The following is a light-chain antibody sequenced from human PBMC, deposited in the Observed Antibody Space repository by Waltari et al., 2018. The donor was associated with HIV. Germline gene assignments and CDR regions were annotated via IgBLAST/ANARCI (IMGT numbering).Light chain of an antibody. CDR3: SSYAGSNNLL. J-gene: IGLJ2*01. CDR2: EVS. CDR1: SSAVGGYNY. Sequence: QSALTQPPSASGSPGQSVPISCPGTSSAVGGYNYVSWYQQHPGKAPKLMIYEVSKRPSGVPDRFSGSKSGNTASLTVSGLQAEDEADYYCSSYAGSNNLLFGGGTKLTVL. V-gene: IGLV2-8*01.